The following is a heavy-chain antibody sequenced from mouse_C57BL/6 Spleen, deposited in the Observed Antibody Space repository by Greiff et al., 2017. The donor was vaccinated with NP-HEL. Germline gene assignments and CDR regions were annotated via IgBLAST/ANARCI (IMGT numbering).Heavy chain of an antibody. CDR3: ARSPTTVVAYYAMDY. J-gene: IGHJ4*01. CDR1: GYTFTSYW. CDR2: INPSNGGT. V-gene: IGHV1-53*01. Sequence: VKLQQPGTELVKPGASVKLSCKASGYTFTSYWMHWVKQRPGQGLEWIGNINPSNGGTNYNEKFKSKATLTVDKSSSTAYMQLSSLTSEDSAVYYCARSPTTVVAYYAMDYWGQGTSVTVSS. D-gene: IGHD1-1*01.